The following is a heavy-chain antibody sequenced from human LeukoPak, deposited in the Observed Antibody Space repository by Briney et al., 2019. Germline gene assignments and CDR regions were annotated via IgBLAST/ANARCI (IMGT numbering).Heavy chain of an antibody. CDR3: AKDFGRNLGGPGS. CDR2: IWYDGSNK. CDR1: GFTFSSYG. V-gene: IGHV3-33*06. D-gene: IGHD3-10*01. J-gene: IGHJ5*02. Sequence: PGGSLRLSCAASGFTFSSYGMHWVRQAPGKGLEWVAVIWYDGSNKYYADSVKGRFAISRDNSRSTVYLHMSSLRAEDTAVYYCAKDFGRNLGGPGSWGRGTLVTVSS.